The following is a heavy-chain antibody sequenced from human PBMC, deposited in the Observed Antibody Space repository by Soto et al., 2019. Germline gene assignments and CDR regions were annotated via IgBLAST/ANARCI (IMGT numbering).Heavy chain of an antibody. CDR3: ARPPGYVTDWYYFDT. D-gene: IGHD2-21*02. CDR2: LSPTTGGT. J-gene: IGHJ5*02. Sequence: ASVKVSCKASGNTLTSFYIHWVRQAPGQGLEWVGRLSPTTGGTNYAQHFQGRVTVTWDMSTFTAYMELSSLIYEDTAVYYCARPPGYVTDWYYFDTWGQGTQVTVYS. CDR1: GNTLTSFY. V-gene: IGHV1-2*02.